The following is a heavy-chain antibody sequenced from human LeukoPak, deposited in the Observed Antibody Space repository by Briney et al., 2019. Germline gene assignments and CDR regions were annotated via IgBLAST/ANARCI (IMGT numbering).Heavy chain of an antibody. Sequence: GGSLRLSCAASGFTFSSYAMHWVRQAPGKGLEWVSSISSSSSYIYYADSVKGRFTISRDNAKNSLYLQMNSLRAEDTAVYYCARDGYDTLTGYPYYGMDVWGQGTTVTVSS. CDR1: GFTFSSYA. CDR2: ISSSSSYI. CDR3: ARDGYDTLTGYPYYGMDV. D-gene: IGHD3-9*01. J-gene: IGHJ6*02. V-gene: IGHV3-21*01.